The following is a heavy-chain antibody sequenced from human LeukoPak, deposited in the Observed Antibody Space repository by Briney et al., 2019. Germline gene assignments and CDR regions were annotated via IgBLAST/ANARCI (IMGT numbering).Heavy chain of an antibody. CDR2: IYHSGST. V-gene: IGHV4-38-2*02. CDR3: ARDNWNPDY. Sequence: PSETLSLTCTVSGYSISSGYYWGWIRQPPGKGLEWIGSIYHSGSTYHNPSLKSRLILSVDTSKNQFSLKLSSVTAADTAVYYCARDNWNPDYWGQGTLVIVSS. J-gene: IGHJ4*02. CDR1: GYSISSGYY. D-gene: IGHD1-20*01.